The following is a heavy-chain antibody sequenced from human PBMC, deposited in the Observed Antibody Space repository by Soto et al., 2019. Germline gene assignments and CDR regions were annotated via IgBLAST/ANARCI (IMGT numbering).Heavy chain of an antibody. D-gene: IGHD6-25*01. J-gene: IGHJ4*02. CDR2: ITNGGANT. Sequence: GGSLRLSCAGSGFSISRYAMSWIRQTPETGLEWVAAITNGGANTYSADSVKGRFTISRDNSKNTLYLQMNSLRAEDTAVYFCAKGSASGSPYYFDFWGQGTLVTVSS. V-gene: IGHV3-23*01. CDR3: AKGSASGSPYYFDF. CDR1: GFSISRYA.